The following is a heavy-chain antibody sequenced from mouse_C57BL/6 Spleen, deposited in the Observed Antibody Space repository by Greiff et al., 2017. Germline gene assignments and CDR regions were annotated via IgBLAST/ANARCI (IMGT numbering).Heavy chain of an antibody. CDR1: GYAFTNYS. Sequence: QVQLQQSGAELVRPGTSVKVSCKASGYAFTNYSIEWVKQRPGQGLEWIGVINPGSGGTKYNEKFKGKETLTADKSSSTAYMQLSSLTSEDSAVYVGARRKWDGARDDWGQGTSVTVSS. CDR2: INPGSGGT. J-gene: IGHJ4*01. CDR3: ARRKWDGARDD. D-gene: IGHD4-1*01. V-gene: IGHV1-54*01.